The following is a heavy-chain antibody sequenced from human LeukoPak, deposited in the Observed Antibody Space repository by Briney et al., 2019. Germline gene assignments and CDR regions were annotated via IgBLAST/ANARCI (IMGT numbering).Heavy chain of an antibody. CDR1: GGTFSSYA. J-gene: IGHJ6*03. Sequence: SVKVSCKASGGTFSSYAISWVRQAPGQGLEWMGGIIPIFGTANYAQKFQGRVTITADESTSTAYMELSSLRSEDTAVYYCARGRYSSSWRKTNYYYMDVWGKGTTVTVSS. CDR3: ARGRYSSSWRKTNYYYMDV. CDR2: IIPIFGTA. V-gene: IGHV1-69*13. D-gene: IGHD6-13*01.